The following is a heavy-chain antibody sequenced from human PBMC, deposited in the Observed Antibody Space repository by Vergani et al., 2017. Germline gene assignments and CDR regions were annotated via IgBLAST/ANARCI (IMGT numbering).Heavy chain of an antibody. CDR1: GGSISSYY. CDR2: IYYSGST. V-gene: IGHV4-59*01. CDR3: ARDTGFFDY. Sequence: QVQLQESGPGLVKPSATLSLTCTVSGGSISSYYWSWIRQPPGKGLEWIGYIYYSGSTNYNPSLKSRVTISVDTSKNQFSLKLSSVTAADTAVYYCARDTGFFDYWGQGTLVTVSS. D-gene: IGHD4-11*01. J-gene: IGHJ4*02.